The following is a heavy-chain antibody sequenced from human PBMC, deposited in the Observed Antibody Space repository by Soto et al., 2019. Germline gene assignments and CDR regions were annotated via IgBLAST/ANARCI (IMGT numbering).Heavy chain of an antibody. D-gene: IGHD1-1*01. V-gene: IGHV4-34*01. J-gene: IGHJ6*02. CDR2: INYSGNT. CDR1: GESLSGYY. Sequence: QVQLQQWGAGLLKPSETLSLTCAVYGESLSGYYGNWIRQSPGKGLEWIGEINYSGNTNYNPSIKSRVTISIDTSKNQFSLNMNSVTAADTAVYYCARTRNLDVWGQGTTVIVSS. CDR3: ARTRNLDV.